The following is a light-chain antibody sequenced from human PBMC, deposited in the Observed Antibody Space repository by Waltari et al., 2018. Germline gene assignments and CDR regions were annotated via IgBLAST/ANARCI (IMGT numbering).Light chain of an antibody. CDR3: QQYNNWPPCT. J-gene: IGKJ1*01. CDR1: QSVSSN. CDR2: GAS. Sequence: DIVMTQSPATLSVSPGERATLSCRASQSVSSNFAWYQQKSGQAPRLLIYGASTRATGIPARFSGSGSGTEFTLTISSLQSEDFAVYYCQQYNNWPPCTFGQGTKVEIK. V-gene: IGKV3-15*01.